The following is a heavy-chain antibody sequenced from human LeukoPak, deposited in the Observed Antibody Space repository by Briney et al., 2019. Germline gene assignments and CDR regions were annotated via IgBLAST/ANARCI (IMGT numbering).Heavy chain of an antibody. D-gene: IGHD3-22*01. CDR1: GGSISSYY. V-gene: IGHV4-59*01. Sequence: PSETLSLTCTVSGGSISSYYSSWIRQPRGKGLEWIGYIYYSGSTNYNPSLKSRVTISVDTSKNQFSLKLSSVTAADTAVCYCAREALNAYDSSGYYAWGQGTLVTVSS. CDR3: AREALNAYDSSGYYA. J-gene: IGHJ4*02. CDR2: IYYSGST.